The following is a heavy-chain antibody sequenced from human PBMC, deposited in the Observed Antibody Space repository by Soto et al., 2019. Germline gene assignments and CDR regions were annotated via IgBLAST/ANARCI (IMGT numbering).Heavy chain of an antibody. J-gene: IGHJ4*02. CDR1: GFTFSSYS. CDR2: IKPKANNYAT. V-gene: IGHV3-73*01. CDR3: TPRLRYRSGLDY. D-gene: IGHD6-19*01. Sequence: GGSLRLSCAASGFTFSSYSMNWVRQAPGKGLEWVGHIKPKANNYATTYAASVKGRFILSRDDSENTAYLQMNSLKSEDTAVYYCTPRLRYRSGLDYWGQGSLVTVSS.